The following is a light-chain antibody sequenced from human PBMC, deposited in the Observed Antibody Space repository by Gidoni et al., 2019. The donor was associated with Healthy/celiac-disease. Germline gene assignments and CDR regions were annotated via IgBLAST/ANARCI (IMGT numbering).Light chain of an antibody. Sequence: QSVLTQPPSVSAAPGQKVTISCSGSSPNIGNSYVSWYQQLPGTAPKLLIYENNKRPSGIPDRFSGSKSGTSATLGITGLQTGDEADYYCGTWDTSLSAWVFGGGTKVTVL. CDR2: ENN. J-gene: IGLJ3*02. CDR3: GTWDTSLSAWV. V-gene: IGLV1-51*02. CDR1: SPNIGNSY.